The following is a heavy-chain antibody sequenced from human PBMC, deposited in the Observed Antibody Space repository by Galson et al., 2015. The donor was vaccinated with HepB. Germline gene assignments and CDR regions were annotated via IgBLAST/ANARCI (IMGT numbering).Heavy chain of an antibody. Sequence: ETLSLTCTVSGASIIHSDYYWVWIRQAPGKGLEWIGTFYSSENVHYNPSLKSRITISGDTSKNEVSLKMTSVSATDAAVYFCAKHNSGGLYYFNGMDVWGHGTTVAVSS. CDR1: GASIIHSDYY. CDR2: FYSSENV. J-gene: IGHJ6*02. V-gene: IGHV4-39*01. CDR3: AKHNSGGLYYFNGMDV. D-gene: IGHD3-10*01.